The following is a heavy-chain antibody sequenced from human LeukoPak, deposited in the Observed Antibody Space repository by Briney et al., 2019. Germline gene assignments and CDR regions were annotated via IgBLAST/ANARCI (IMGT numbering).Heavy chain of an antibody. D-gene: IGHD4-23*01. CDR1: GFSFSNYA. J-gene: IGHJ4*02. CDR3: TTMFSGNSHRFDY. CDR2: IIGSSGST. Sequence: GGSLRLSCVASGFSFSNYAMNWVRQAPGKGLEWVTLIIGSSGSTFYADSVKGRFTIARDKSKNTLYLRMSSLKAEDTAVYYCTTMFSGNSHRFDYWGQGTLVTVSS. V-gene: IGHV3-23*01.